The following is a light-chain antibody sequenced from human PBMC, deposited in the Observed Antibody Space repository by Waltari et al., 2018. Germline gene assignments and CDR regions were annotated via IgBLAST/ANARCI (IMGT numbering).Light chain of an antibody. J-gene: IGLJ1*01. Sequence: QSALTQPASVSGSPGQSITISCTGTSSDVGGYNYVSWHQQHPGKAPKLIIYDVSDRPSGVSNRFSGSKSGNTASLTISGLQAEDEADYYCSSYASSSIPYVFGTGTEVTVL. V-gene: IGLV2-14*03. CDR1: SSDVGGYNY. CDR3: SSYASSSIPYV. CDR2: DVS.